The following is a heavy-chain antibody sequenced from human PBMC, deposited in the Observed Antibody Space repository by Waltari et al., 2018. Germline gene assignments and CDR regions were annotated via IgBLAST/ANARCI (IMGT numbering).Heavy chain of an antibody. V-gene: IGHV4-34*02. CDR3: VRLEDCSGPGGNCYSGDSFAMDV. D-gene: IGHD2-15*01. J-gene: IGHJ6*02. Sequence: QVQLQQWGAGVLQPSETLSLTCAVYGGSLSSYYWVWIRQPPGKGLEWIGEINHAGYTNYNPSLRSRVSLLVDTSKSQFSLKVNTVTAADTAVYYCVRLEDCSGPGGNCYSGDSFAMDVWGQGTTVTVSS. CDR2: INHAGYT. CDR1: GGSLSSYY.